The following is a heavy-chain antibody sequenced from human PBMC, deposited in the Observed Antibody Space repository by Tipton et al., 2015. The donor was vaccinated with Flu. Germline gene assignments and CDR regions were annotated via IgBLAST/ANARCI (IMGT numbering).Heavy chain of an antibody. J-gene: IGHJ4*02. V-gene: IGHV6-1*01. Sequence: GLVKPSQTLSLTCAISGDSVSSNSTAWNWIRQSPSRGLEWLGRTFYRSKWYNEYAVSVKSRITINPDTSKNQFSLQLSSGTPEDTAVYYYARGGRTALDYWGQGTLVTVSS. CDR1: GDSVSSNSTA. D-gene: IGHD1-14*01. CDR3: ARGGRTALDY. CDR2: TFYRSKWYN.